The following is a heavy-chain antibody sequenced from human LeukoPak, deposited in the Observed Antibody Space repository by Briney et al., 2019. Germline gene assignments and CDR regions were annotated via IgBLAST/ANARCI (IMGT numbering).Heavy chain of an antibody. CDR2: IWYGGSNK. J-gene: IGHJ4*02. D-gene: IGHD6-13*01. Sequence: GGSLRLSCAASGFTFSSYGMHWVRQAPGKGLEWVAVIWYGGSNKYYADSVKGRFTISRDNSKNTLYLQMNSLRAEDTAVYYCAKDAGIAAAGPFDDWGQGTLVTVSS. CDR3: AKDAGIAAAGPFDD. V-gene: IGHV3-33*03. CDR1: GFTFSSYG.